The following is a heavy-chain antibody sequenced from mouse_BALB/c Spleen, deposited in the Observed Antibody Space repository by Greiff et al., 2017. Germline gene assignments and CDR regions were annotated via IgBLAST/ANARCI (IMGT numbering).Heavy chain of an antibody. Sequence: EVKLVESGGGLVQPGGSRKLSCAASGFTFSSFGMHWVRQAPEKGLEWVAYISSGSSTIYYADTVKGRFTISRDNPKNTLFLQMTSLRSEDTAMYYCARSGSSYYFDYWGQGTTLTVSS. J-gene: IGHJ2*01. CDR2: ISSGSSTI. CDR1: GFTFSSFG. CDR3: ARSGSSYYFDY. V-gene: IGHV5-17*02. D-gene: IGHD1-1*01.